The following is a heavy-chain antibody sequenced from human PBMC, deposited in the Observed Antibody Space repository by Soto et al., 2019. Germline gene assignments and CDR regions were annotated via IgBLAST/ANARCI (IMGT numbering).Heavy chain of an antibody. J-gene: IGHJ4*02. V-gene: IGHV3-30*18. CDR1: GFTFSSYG. D-gene: IGHD4-4*01. Sequence: GGSLRLSCAASGFTFSSYGMHWVRQAPGKGLEWVAVISYDGSNKYYADSVKGRFTISRDNSKNTLYLQMNSLRAEDTAVYYCAKDHYTHSNYALGFDYWGQGTLVTVSS. CDR2: ISYDGSNK. CDR3: AKDHYTHSNYALGFDY.